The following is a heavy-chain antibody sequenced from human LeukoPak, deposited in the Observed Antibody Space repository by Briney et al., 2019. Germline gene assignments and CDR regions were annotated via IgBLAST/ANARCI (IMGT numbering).Heavy chain of an antibody. V-gene: IGHV4-31*03. J-gene: IGHJ4*02. Sequence: SETLSLTCTVSGGSISSGGYYWSWIRQHPGKGLEWIGYIYYSGSTYYNPSLKSRVTISVDTSKNQFSLKLSSVTAADTAVYYCARQESGWYDLFDYWGQGALVTVSS. CDR2: IYYSGST. D-gene: IGHD6-19*01. CDR1: GGSISSGGYY. CDR3: ARQESGWYDLFDY.